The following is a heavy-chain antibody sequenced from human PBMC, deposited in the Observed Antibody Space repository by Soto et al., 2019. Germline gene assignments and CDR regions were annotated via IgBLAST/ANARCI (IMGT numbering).Heavy chain of an antibody. J-gene: IGHJ4*02. CDR1: GDSMSKYY. V-gene: IGHV4-4*07. CDR3: ARTVGAAYYFDF. D-gene: IGHD3-16*01. CDR2: IWTSGST. Sequence: QVQLQESGPGLVKPSETLSLTCNVSGDSMSKYYWSWVRQPAGKGLEWIGRIWTSGSTNYNPSLNSRVTMSIDTSNKHFALDLKSVTAADTAVYYCARTVGAAYYFDFWCQGVLVTVSS.